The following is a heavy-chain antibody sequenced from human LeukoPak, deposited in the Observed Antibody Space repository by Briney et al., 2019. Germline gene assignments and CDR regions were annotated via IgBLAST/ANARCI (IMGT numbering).Heavy chain of an antibody. CDR1: GYTFTGYY. V-gene: IGHV1-2*02. CDR3: ARAPDWYSSSWSPSAGGFDY. Sequence: GASVKVSCKASGYTFTGYYMHWVRQAPGQGLEWMGWINLNSGGTNYAQKFQGRVTMTRDTSISTAYMELSRLRSDDTAVYYCARAPDWYSSSWSPSAGGFDYWGQGTLVTVSS. J-gene: IGHJ4*02. CDR2: INLNSGGT. D-gene: IGHD6-13*01.